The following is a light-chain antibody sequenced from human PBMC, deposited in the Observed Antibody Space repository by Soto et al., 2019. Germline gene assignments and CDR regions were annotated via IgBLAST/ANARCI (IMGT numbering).Light chain of an antibody. J-gene: IGLJ1*01. V-gene: IGLV1-44*01. CDR3: AAWDDSRNGYV. CDR1: SSNIGSNT. CDR2: SFN. Sequence: QLVLTQPPSASGTPGQRVTISCSGSSSNIGSNTVTWYQQLPGTAPKLLLYSFNQRPSGVPDRFSGSKSGSSASLAISGLQSEEEADYYCAAWDDSRNGYVFGTGTKLTVL.